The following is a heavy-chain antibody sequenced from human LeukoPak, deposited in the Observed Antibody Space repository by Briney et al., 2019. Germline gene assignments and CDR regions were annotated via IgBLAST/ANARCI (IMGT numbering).Heavy chain of an antibody. J-gene: IGHJ6*03. CDR2: INHSGST. CDR1: GGSFSGYY. CDR3: ARRGTGTTGYMDV. Sequence: SSETLSLTCAVYGGSFSGYYWSWIRQSPGKGLEWIGEINHSGSTNYNPSLKSRGTISVDTSKNQFSLKLSSVTAADTAVYYCARRGTGTTGYMDVWGKGTTVTVSS. V-gene: IGHV4-34*01. D-gene: IGHD1-7*01.